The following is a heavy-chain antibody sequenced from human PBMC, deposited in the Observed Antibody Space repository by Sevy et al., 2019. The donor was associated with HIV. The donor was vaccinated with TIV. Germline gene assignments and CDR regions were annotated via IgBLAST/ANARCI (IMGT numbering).Heavy chain of an antibody. D-gene: IGHD3-22*01. J-gene: IGHJ6*02. CDR1: GFTFSSYA. Sequence: RGSLRLSCAASGFTFSSYAMHWVRQAPGKGLEWVAVISYDGSNKYYADSVKGRFTISRDNSKNTLYLQMNSLRAEDTAVYYCASPAKYYYDSSGYYPHKIDYYYYGMDVWGQGTTVTVSS. CDR3: ASPAKYYYDSSGYYPHKIDYYYYGMDV. CDR2: ISYDGSNK. V-gene: IGHV3-30*04.